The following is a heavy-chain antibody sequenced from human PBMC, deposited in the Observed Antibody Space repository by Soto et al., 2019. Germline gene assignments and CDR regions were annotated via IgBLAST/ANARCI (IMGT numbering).Heavy chain of an antibody. D-gene: IGHD3-10*01. CDR3: ARYYFGSGLYFFDY. V-gene: IGHV2-5*02. CDR1: GFSLSSNGVG. CDR2: IYWDDDK. Sequence: QITLKESGPPLVKPTQTLTLTCTFSGFSLSSNGVGVGWMRQPPGEALEWLTLIYWDDDKRYSPSLKTRLTITKDTSKNQVLLTMTNMDPVVTATYYCARYYFGSGLYFFDYWGQGALVTVSS. J-gene: IGHJ4*02.